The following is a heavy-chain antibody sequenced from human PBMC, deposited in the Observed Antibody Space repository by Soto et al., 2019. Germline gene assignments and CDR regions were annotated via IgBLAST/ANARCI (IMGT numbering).Heavy chain of an antibody. Sequence: QVQLVQSGAEVRKPGSSVKVSCKISGGTFTNYVISWLRQAPGQGLEWMGGPIPIFGAANLAKKFQGRVTITADESTSTVNMELSSLTSEDTAVYYCARGRSSPNFDPWGQGTLVTVSS. CDR3: ARGRSSPNFDP. CDR1: GGTFTNYV. J-gene: IGHJ5*02. CDR2: PIPIFGAA. D-gene: IGHD6-6*01. V-gene: IGHV1-69*01.